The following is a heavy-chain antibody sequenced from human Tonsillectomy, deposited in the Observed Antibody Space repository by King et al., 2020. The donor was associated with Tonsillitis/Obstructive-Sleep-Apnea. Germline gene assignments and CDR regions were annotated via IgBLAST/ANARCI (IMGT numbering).Heavy chain of an antibody. CDR3: ARGDCSGGSCHFDY. CDR2: IYYSGST. V-gene: IGHV4-59*01. Sequence: LQLQESGPGLVKPSETLSLTCTVSGGSISSYYWSWIRQPPGKGLEWIGYIYYSGSTNYNPSLKSRVTISVDTSKNQFSLKLSSVTAADTAVYYCARGDCSGGSCHFDYWGQGTLVTVSS. J-gene: IGHJ4*02. D-gene: IGHD2-15*01. CDR1: GGSISSYY.